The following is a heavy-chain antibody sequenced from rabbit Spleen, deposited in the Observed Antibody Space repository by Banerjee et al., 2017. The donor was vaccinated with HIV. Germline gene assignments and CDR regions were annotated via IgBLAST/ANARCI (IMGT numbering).Heavy chain of an antibody. CDR3: ARWASTDGYFDL. CDR1: GFSFSNKAV. D-gene: IGHD7-1*01. CDR2: IDSGFGGTT. Sequence: QEQLVESGGGLVKPEGSLKLSCTASGFSFSNKAVMCWVRQAPGKGLEWIACIDSGFGGTTYSASWAKGRFTISKTSSTTVTLQMTGLTAADTATYFCARWASTDGYFDLWGPGTLVTVS. V-gene: IGHV1S45*01. J-gene: IGHJ4*01.